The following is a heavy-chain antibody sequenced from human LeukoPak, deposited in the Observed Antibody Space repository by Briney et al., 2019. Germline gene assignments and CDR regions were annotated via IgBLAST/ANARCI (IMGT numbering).Heavy chain of an antibody. CDR3: ARDYSSSSGGY. D-gene: IGHD6-6*01. CDR2: IYYSGST. V-gene: IGHV4-39*07. Sequence: SETLSLTCTVSGSSISSSSYYWGWIRQPPGKGLEWIGSIYYSGSTYYNPSLKSRVTISVDTSKNQFSLKLSSVTAADTAVYYCARDYSSSSGGYWGQGTLVTVSS. J-gene: IGHJ4*02. CDR1: GSSISSSSYY.